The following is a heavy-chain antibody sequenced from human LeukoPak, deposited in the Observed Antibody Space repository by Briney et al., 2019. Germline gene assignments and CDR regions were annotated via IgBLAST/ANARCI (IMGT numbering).Heavy chain of an antibody. CDR3: ARHGDGFYHGMDV. CDR2: ISSGGHNI. V-gene: IGHV3-21*01. D-gene: IGHD4-17*01. CDR1: DFTFSRYS. Sequence: GGSLRLSCAASDFTFSRYSMNWFRQAPGAGLEGVSSISSGGHNIFYADPVKGRFTISRDNAKNSLYLQMNGLRVDDTAVYYCARHGDGFYHGMDVWGQGTTVTVSS. J-gene: IGHJ6*01.